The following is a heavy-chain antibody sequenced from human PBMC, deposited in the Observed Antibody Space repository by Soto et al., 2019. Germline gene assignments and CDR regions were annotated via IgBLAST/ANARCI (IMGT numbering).Heavy chain of an antibody. CDR3: ARELGYCTNGVCQSAGGY. D-gene: IGHD2-8*01. Sequence: GGSLRLSCAASGFTFSSYAMHWVRQAPGKGLEWVAVISYDGSNKYYADSVKGRFTISRDNSKNTLYLQMNSLRAEDTAVYYCARELGYCTNGVCQSAGGYWGQGTLDTVSS. CDR2: ISYDGSNK. J-gene: IGHJ4*02. V-gene: IGHV3-30-3*01. CDR1: GFTFSSYA.